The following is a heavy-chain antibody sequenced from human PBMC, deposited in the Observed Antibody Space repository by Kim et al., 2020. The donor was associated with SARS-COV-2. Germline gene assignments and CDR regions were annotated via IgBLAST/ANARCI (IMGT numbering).Heavy chain of an antibody. J-gene: IGHJ6*02. Sequence: ASVKVSCKVSGYTITELSMHWVRQAPGKGLEWMGGFDPEDGETIYAQKFQGRVTMTEDTSTDTAYMELSSLRSEDTAVYYCATRKSGYYGSGSYRIVDFYRGMDVWGHGATVTVSS. CDR2: FDPEDGET. D-gene: IGHD3-10*01. V-gene: IGHV1-24*01. CDR3: ATRKSGYYGSGSYRIVDFYRGMDV. CDR1: GYTITELS.